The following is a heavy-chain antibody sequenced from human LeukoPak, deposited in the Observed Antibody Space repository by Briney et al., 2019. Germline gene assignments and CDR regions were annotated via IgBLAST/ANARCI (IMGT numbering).Heavy chain of an antibody. J-gene: IGHJ6*04. V-gene: IGHV4-59*01. D-gene: IGHD4-11*01. Sequence: SETLSLTCTVSGGSISSYYWSWIRQPPGKGLEWIGYIYYSGSTNYNPSLKSRVTISVDTSKNQFSLKLSSVTAADTAVYYCARDTYSLLDVWGEGTTVTVSS. CDR2: IYYSGST. CDR3: ARDTYSLLDV. CDR1: GGSISSYY.